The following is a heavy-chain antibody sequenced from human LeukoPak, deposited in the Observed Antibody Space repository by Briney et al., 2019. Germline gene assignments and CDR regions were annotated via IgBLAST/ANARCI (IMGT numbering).Heavy chain of an antibody. V-gene: IGHV4-34*01. J-gene: IGHJ4*02. Sequence: SETLSLTCAVYGGSFSGYYWSWIRQPPGKGLEWIGEINHSGSTNYNPSLKSRVTISVDTSKNQFSLKPSSVTAADTAVYYCASGTSRVTKDYWGQGTLVTVSS. CDR1: GGSFSGYY. D-gene: IGHD4-17*01. CDR2: INHSGST. CDR3: ASGTSRVTKDY.